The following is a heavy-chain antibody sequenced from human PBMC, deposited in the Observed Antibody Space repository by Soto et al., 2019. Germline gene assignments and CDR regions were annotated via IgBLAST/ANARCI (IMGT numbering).Heavy chain of an antibody. CDR2: ISSSSSYI. CDR1: GFTFSRYS. CDR3: ARGLTRVVRGVSY. J-gene: IGHJ4*02. V-gene: IGHV3-21*01. D-gene: IGHD3-10*01. Sequence: EVQLVESGGGLVKPGGSLRLSCAASGFTFSRYSMNWVRQAPGKGLEWVSSISSSSSYIYYADSVKGRFTISRDNAKNSLYLQMNSLRAEDTALYYCARGLTRVVRGVSYWGQGTLVTVSS.